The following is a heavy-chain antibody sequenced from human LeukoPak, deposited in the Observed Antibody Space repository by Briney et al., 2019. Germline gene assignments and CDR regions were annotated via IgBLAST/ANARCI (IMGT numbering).Heavy chain of an antibody. J-gene: IGHJ4*02. CDR1: GFTFSSYA. D-gene: IGHD5-18*01. CDR2: ISYDGSNK. CDR3: ARDVSGYSYGYWFGSFDY. V-gene: IGHV3-30*04. Sequence: GGSLRLSCAASGFTFSSYAMHWVRQAPGKGLEWVAVISYDGSNKYYADSVKGRFTISRDNSKNTLYLQMNSLRAEDTAVYYCARDVSGYSYGYWFGSFDYWGQGTLVTVSS.